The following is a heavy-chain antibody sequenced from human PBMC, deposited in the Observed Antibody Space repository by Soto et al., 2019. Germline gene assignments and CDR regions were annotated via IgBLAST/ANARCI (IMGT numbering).Heavy chain of an antibody. J-gene: IGHJ4*02. CDR2: IDSRGRTI. CDR1: GFNFSDYY. Sequence: PGGSLRLSCAASGFNFSDYYMSWIRQAPGKGPEWVSYIDSRGRTISYADSVKGRFTISRYKAKNSLYLQMNSLRAEDTAVYYCARQAARNYFDFWGQGTPVTVSS. D-gene: IGHD6-6*01. CDR3: ARQAARNYFDF. V-gene: IGHV3-11*04.